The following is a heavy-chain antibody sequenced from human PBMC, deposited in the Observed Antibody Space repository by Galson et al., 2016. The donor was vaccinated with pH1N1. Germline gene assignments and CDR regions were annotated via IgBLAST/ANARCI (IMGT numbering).Heavy chain of an antibody. V-gene: IGHV3-23*01. J-gene: IGHJ3*02. CDR1: GFTFSSYA. D-gene: IGHD2/OR15-2a*01. CDR2: ISGSGGST. CDR3: AKTLTHDEIFDAFDI. Sequence: SLRLSCAASGFTFSSYAMRWVRQAPGKGLEWVSAISGSGGSTYYADSVKGRFTISRDNSKNTLYLQMNSLRAEDTAVYYCAKTLTHDEIFDAFDIWGQGTSVTVSS.